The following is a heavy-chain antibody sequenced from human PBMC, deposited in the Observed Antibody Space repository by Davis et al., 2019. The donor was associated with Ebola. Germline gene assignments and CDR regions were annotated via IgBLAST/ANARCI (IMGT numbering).Heavy chain of an antibody. D-gene: IGHD3-10*01. CDR3: ARDRGGDYSFDY. J-gene: IGHJ4*02. CDR1: GYTFTNYA. CDR2: INAGNGNT. Sequence: AASVKVSCKAPGYTFTNYAMHWVRQAPGQRLEWMGWINAGNGNTKYSQKFQGRVTITRDTSASTAYMELSSLRSEDTSVYYCARDRGGDYSFDYWGQGTLVTVSS. V-gene: IGHV1-3*01.